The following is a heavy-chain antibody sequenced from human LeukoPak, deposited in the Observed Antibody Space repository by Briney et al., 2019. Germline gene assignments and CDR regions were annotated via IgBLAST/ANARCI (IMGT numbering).Heavy chain of an antibody. CDR3: ASPSLGVGSLFDF. V-gene: IGHV3-7*01. J-gene: IGHJ4*02. CDR2: IKQDGSEM. D-gene: IGHD1-26*01. CDR1: GFTFRSYW. Sequence: GGSLRLSCVASGFTFRSYWMSWVRQAPGKGLEWVANIKQDGSEMNYVDSVKGRFTISRDNAKNSLYLQMNSLRAEDTAVYYCASPSLGVGSLFDFWGQGTLVTVSS.